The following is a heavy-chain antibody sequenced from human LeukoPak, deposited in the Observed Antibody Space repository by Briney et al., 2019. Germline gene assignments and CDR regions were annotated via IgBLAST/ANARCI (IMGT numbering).Heavy chain of an antibody. D-gene: IGHD6-19*01. V-gene: IGHV3-21*01. CDR3: ARGDGGWYYFDY. CDR2: ISSSSSHI. Sequence: SGGSLRLSCAASGFTFSSYSMNWVRQAPGKGLEWVSSISSSSSHIYYADSVKGRFTISRDNAKNSLYLQMNSLRAEDTAVYYCARGDGGWYYFDYWGQGTLVTVPS. CDR1: GFTFSSYS. J-gene: IGHJ4*02.